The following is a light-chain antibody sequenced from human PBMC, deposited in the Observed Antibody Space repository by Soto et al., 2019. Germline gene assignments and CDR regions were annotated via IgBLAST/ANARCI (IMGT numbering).Light chain of an antibody. J-gene: IGKJ1*01. CDR3: QQYGSSSWT. CDR2: GAS. CDR1: QSVSSSY. Sequence: EIVLTQSPATLSLSQGERATLSCRASQSVSSSYLAWYQQKPGQAPRLLIYGASSRATGIPDRFSGSGSGTDFTLTISRLEPEDFAVYYCQQYGSSSWTFGQGTKVEIK. V-gene: IGKV3-20*01.